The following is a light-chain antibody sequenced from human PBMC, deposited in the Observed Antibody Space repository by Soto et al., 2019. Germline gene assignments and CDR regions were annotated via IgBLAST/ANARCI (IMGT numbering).Light chain of an antibody. CDR2: GAS. J-gene: IGKJ1*01. CDR3: QQYKNGWA. CDR1: QSISSD. V-gene: IGKV3-15*01. Sequence: EVVMTQSPATLSVSPGERATLSCRASQSISSDLAWYQQKPGQAPRLLIYGASTRATAIPARFSGGGSGTEFTLTISSLQSEDFAVYYCQQYKNGWAFGQGTKVDIK.